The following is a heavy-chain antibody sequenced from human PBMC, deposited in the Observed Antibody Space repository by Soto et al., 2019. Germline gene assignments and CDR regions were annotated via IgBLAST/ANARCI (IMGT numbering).Heavy chain of an antibody. J-gene: IGHJ6*02. CDR3: APMGV. CDR2: ISGSDNST. CDR1: GFTFSSYS. Sequence: GGSLRLSCAASGFTFSSYSISWVRQAPGKGLEWVSAISGSDNSTYYADSVKGRFTISRDNSKNTLYLQMSSLRADDTAVYYCAPMGVWGQRTTVTVSS. V-gene: IGHV3-23*01.